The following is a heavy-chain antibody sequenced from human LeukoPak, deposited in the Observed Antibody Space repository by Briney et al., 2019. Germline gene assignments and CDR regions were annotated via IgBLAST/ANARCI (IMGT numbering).Heavy chain of an antibody. CDR1: GDSISNYY. V-gene: IGHV4-59*01. D-gene: IGHD2/OR15-2a*01. CDR3: ARGRCRNSGCRPYFDC. CDR2: IYYSEGT. J-gene: IGHJ4*02. Sequence: PSETLFLTCTVSGDSISNYYWSWIRQPPGKGLEWIGYIYYSEGTNYNPSLKSRVTISTDTSKSQFSLNLRSVTAEDTGIYYCARGRCRNSGCRPYFDCWGQGTQVTVSS.